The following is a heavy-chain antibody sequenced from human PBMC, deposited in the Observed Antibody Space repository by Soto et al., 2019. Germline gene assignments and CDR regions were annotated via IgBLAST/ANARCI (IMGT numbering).Heavy chain of an antibody. D-gene: IGHD6-13*01. J-gene: IGHJ4*02. CDR2: IIPILGIA. CDR1: GGTFSSYT. CDR3: ARDRITFAAAGHGGSSRNY. Sequence: QVQLVQSGAEVKKPGSSVKVSCKASGGTFSSYTISWVRQAPGQGLEWMGRIIPILGIANYAQKFQGRVTITADKSTSTDYMELSSLRSEDTAVYYCARDRITFAAAGHGGSSRNYGGQGTLVTVSS. V-gene: IGHV1-69*08.